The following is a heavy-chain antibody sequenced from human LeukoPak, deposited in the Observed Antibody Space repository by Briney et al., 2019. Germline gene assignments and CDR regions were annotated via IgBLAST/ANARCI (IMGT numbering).Heavy chain of an antibody. D-gene: IGHD3-16*01. CDR2: VYHSGSI. CDR3: ARNPRGGIGYFDP. V-gene: IGHV4-61*01. Sequence: SETLSLTCTVSGGSVSSGSYYWSWIRQPPGKGLEWIGYVYHSGSIYYNPSLKSRVTMSVDTSKNQFSLRLNSVTAMDTAVYYCARNPRGGIGYFDPWGQGTLVTVSS. J-gene: IGHJ5*02. CDR1: GGSVSSGSYY.